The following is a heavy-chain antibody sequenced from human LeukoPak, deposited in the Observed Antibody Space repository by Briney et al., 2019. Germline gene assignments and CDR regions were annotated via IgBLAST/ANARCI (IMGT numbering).Heavy chain of an antibody. Sequence: SETLSLTCPVSGDSISSYYWSWIRPPPGKGLEWLGYIYYTGTTNFNPSLKSRVTMSVDTSKNQFSLKLKSVTAADTAVYYCARGTSGLPLDYWDQGTLVTV. CDR3: ARGTSGLPLDY. J-gene: IGHJ4*02. V-gene: IGHV4-59*01. CDR2: IYYTGTT. D-gene: IGHD2-21*01. CDR1: GDSISSYY.